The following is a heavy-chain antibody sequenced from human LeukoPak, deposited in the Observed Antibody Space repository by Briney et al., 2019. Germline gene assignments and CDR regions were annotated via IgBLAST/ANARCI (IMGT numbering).Heavy chain of an antibody. V-gene: IGHV1-46*01. CDR1: GYTFTSYY. CDR2: INPSGGST. CDR3: ARGMGLLWFGELLPDY. D-gene: IGHD3-10*01. Sequence: ASVKVSCKASGYTFTSYYMHWVRQAPGQGLEWMGIINPSGGSTSYAQKFQGRVTMTTDTSTSTAYMELRSLRSDDTAVYYCARGMGLLWFGELLPDYWGQGTLVTVSS. J-gene: IGHJ4*02.